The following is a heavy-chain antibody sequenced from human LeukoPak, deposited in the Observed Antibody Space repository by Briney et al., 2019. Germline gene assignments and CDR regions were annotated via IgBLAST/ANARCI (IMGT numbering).Heavy chain of an antibody. CDR3: ARDRGYYGSGSYYYFDY. CDR2: IYYSGST. CDR1: GGSISSYY. V-gene: IGHV4-59*01. J-gene: IGHJ4*02. D-gene: IGHD3-10*01. Sequence: PSETLSLTCTVSGGSISSYYWSWIRQPPGKGLEWTGDIYYSGSTNYNPSLKSRVTISVDTSKNQFSLKLSSVTAADTAVYYCARDRGYYGSGSYYYFDYWGQGTLVTVSS.